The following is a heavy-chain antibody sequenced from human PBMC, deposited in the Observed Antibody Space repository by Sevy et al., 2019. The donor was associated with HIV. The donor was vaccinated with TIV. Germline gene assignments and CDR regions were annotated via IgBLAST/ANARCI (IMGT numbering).Heavy chain of an antibody. Sequence: SETLSLTCTVSGGSISSYYWSWIRQPPGKGLEWIGYIYYSGSTNYNPSLKSRVTISVDTSKNQFSLKLSSVTAADTAVYYCARDHSDEFWSGSISRGMDVWGQGTTVTVSS. D-gene: IGHD3-3*01. CDR3: ARDHSDEFWSGSISRGMDV. V-gene: IGHV4-59*01. J-gene: IGHJ6*02. CDR1: GGSISSYY. CDR2: IYYSGST.